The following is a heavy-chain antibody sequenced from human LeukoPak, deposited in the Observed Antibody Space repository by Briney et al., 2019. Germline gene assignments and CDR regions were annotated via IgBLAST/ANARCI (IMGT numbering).Heavy chain of an antibody. Sequence: SETLSLTCAVYGGSFSGYYWSWIRQPPGKGLEWIGEINHSGSTNYNPSLKSRVTISVDTSKNQFSLKLSSVTAADTAVYYCAGTSSIAVAGTGYWGQGTLVTVSS. CDR2: INHSGST. J-gene: IGHJ4*02. V-gene: IGHV4-34*01. CDR1: GGSFSGYY. CDR3: AGTSSIAVAGTGY. D-gene: IGHD6-19*01.